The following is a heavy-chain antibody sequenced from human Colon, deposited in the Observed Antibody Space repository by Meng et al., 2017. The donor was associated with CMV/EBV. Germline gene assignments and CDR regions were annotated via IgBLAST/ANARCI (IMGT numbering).Heavy chain of an antibody. V-gene: IGHV4-30-4*01. CDR2: IYYSESM. Sequence: SETLSLTCTVSGDSVNSGDYYWSWIRQPPGKGLEWIGYIYYSESMYYNPSLKSRTTISLDKSKNQFSLKLNSVTASDTAVYYCASLFYDIFVMENWGQGTLVTVSS. CDR1: GDSVNSGDYY. J-gene: IGHJ4*02. CDR3: ASLFYDIFVMEN. D-gene: IGHD3-3*02.